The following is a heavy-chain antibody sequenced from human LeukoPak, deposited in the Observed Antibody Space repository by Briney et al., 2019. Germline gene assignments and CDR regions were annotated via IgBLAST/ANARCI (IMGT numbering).Heavy chain of an antibody. V-gene: IGHV4-61*02. CDR1: GGSISSGSYY. J-gene: IGHJ5*02. D-gene: IGHD6-19*01. CDR2: IYTSGST. Sequence: PSETLSLTCTASGGSISSGSYYWSWIRQPAGKELDWIGRIYTSGSTNYNPSLKSRVTISVDTSKNQFSLKLSSVTAADTAVYYCARLREAVAGTSRWFDPWGQGTLVTVSS. CDR3: ARLREAVAGTSRWFDP.